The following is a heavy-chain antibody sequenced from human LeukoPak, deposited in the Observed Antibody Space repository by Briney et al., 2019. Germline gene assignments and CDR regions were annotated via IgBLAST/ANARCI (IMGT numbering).Heavy chain of an antibody. Sequence: GESLKISCQASGYKITSNWIGWVRQMPGKGLEWMGIIYPGDSDTRYSPSFQGQVTISADKSSSTAYLQWSSLKASDTAMYYCARGDSSGYYLYYFDFWGQGTLVTVSS. CDR1: GYKITSNW. D-gene: IGHD3-22*01. CDR3: ARGDSSGYYLYYFDF. CDR2: IYPGDSDT. V-gene: IGHV5-51*01. J-gene: IGHJ4*02.